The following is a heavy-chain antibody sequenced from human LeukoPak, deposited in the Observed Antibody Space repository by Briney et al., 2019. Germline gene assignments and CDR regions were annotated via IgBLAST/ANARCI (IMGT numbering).Heavy chain of an antibody. V-gene: IGHV1-8*01. Sequence: SVKVPCKASGHTFTSYDINWVQQATGQGLEWMGWMNPNSGNTGYAQKFQGRVTMTRNTSISTAYMEPSSLRSEDTAVYYCARLGLYSGYAIDFWGQGTLVTVSS. CDR2: MNPNSGNT. D-gene: IGHD5-12*01. CDR1: GHTFTSYD. CDR3: ARLGLYSGYAIDF. J-gene: IGHJ4*02.